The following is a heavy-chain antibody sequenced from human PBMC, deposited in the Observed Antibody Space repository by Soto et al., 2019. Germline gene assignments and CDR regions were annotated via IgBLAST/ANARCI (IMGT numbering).Heavy chain of an antibody. V-gene: IGHV3-15*01. J-gene: IGHJ4*02. Sequence: GGSLRLSCAASGFTFSNAWMSWVRQAPGKGLEWVGRIRSKTDGGSTDYAAPVKGRFTISRDDSKGTLYLQMNSLKTEDTAIYYCITCFPRTVAGIDYWGQGTLVTVSS. CDR3: ITCFPRTVAGIDY. D-gene: IGHD6-19*01. CDR2: IRSKTDGGST. CDR1: GFTFSNAW.